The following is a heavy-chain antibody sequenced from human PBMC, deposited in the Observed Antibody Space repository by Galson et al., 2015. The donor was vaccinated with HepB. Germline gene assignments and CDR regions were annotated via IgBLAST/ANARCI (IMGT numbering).Heavy chain of an antibody. CDR1: GFTFSSYW. D-gene: IGHD6-13*01. CDR3: ARTRGAAAGIFDY. J-gene: IGHJ4*02. Sequence: SPRLSCAASGFTFSSYWMHWVRHAPGKGLVWVSRINSDGGYITYADSVKGRFTISRDNAKNTLYLQMNSPRAEDTALYYCARTRGAAAGIFDYWGQGTLVTVSS. V-gene: IGHV3-74*01. CDR2: INSDGGYI.